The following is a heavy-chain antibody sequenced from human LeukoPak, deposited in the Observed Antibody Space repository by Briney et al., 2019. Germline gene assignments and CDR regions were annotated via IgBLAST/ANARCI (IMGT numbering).Heavy chain of an antibody. CDR3: AKGGHFSGWPNWFDP. V-gene: IGHV4-31*03. CDR1: GGSISSGGYY. Sequence: SETLSLTCTVSGGSISSGGYYWSWIRQHPGKGLEWIGYIYYSGSTYYNPSLKSRVTISVDTSKNQFSLKLSSVTAADTAVYYCAKGGHFSGWPNWFDPWGQGTLVTVSS. CDR2: IYYSGST. J-gene: IGHJ5*02. D-gene: IGHD6-19*01.